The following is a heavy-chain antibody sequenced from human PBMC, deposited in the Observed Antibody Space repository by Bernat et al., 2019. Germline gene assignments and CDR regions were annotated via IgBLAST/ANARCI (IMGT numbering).Heavy chain of an antibody. V-gene: IGHV4-39*01. D-gene: IGHD2-2*01. CDR2: IYYNGNT. CDR3: ARHFGRAVPVAGPGEVDY. J-gene: IGHJ4*02. Sequence: QLQLQESGPGLVKPSETLSLTCTVSGGSFSSSSYYWGWIRQPPGKGLEWIGSIYYNGNTNYNPSLKSRVTISIDTSKNQFSLKLNSVTAADTAVYSCARHFGRAVPVAGPGEVDYWGQGTLVTVSS. CDR1: GGSFSSSSYY.